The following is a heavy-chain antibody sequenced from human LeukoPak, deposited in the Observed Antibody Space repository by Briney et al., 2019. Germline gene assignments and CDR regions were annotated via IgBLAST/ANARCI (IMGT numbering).Heavy chain of an antibody. D-gene: IGHD6-19*01. J-gene: IGHJ4*02. CDR1: GYSFTSHY. V-gene: IGHV1-2*02. CDR3: ARDMFVAVAGTAFDY. Sequence: GASVKVSCKASGYSFTSHYMHWVRQAPGQGLEWMGWINPNSGGTNYAQKFQGRVTMTRDTAISTAYMELSRLRSDDTAVYYCARDMFVAVAGTAFDYWGQGTLVTVSS. CDR2: INPNSGGT.